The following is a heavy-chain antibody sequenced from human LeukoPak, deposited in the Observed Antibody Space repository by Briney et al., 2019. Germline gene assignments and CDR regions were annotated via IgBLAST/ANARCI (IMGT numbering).Heavy chain of an antibody. CDR1: EFTFSNYH. Sequence: GGSLRLSCAASEFTFSNYHMNWVRQAPGKGLEWVSSISSTSTYIYYADSVKSRFTVSRDNAKNSLYLQMNSLRVEDTAVYYCARGERGILTAGFRFDYWGQGTLVAVSS. CDR3: ARGERGILTAGFRFDY. D-gene: IGHD6-13*01. J-gene: IGHJ4*02. CDR2: ISSTSTYI. V-gene: IGHV3-21*01.